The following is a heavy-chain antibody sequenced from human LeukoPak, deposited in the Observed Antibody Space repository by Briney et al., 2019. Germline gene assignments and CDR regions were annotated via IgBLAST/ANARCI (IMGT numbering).Heavy chain of an antibody. CDR1: GGSISSSSYY. V-gene: IGHV4-39*01. J-gene: IGHJ6*03. Sequence: SETLSLTCTVSGGSISSSSYYWGWIRQPPGKGLDWIGSIYYSGSSYYNPSLKSRVTISVDTSKNQFSLKLSSVTAADTAVYYCARLRDYHYYYMDVWGKGTTVTISS. CDR2: IYYSGSS. CDR3: ARLRDYHYYYMDV.